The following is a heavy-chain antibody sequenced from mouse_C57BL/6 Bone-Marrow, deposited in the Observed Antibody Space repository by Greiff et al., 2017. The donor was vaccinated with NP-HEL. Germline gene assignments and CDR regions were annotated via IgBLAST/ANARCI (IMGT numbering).Heavy chain of an antibody. D-gene: IGHD2-1*01. CDR3: ARGYYGYYFDY. Sequence: VQLQQSGAELVRPGASVKLSCKASGYTFTDYYINWVKQRPGQGLEWIARIYPGSGNTYYNEKFKGKATLTAEKSSSTAYMQLSSLTSEDSAVYFCARGYYGYYFDYWGQGTTLTVSS. CDR1: GYTFTDYY. CDR2: IYPGSGNT. J-gene: IGHJ2*01. V-gene: IGHV1-76*01.